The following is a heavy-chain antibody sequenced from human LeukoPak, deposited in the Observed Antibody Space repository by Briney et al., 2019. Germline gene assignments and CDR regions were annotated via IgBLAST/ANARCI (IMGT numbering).Heavy chain of an antibody. D-gene: IGHD3-10*01. Sequence: GGSLRLSCAASGFTFSSHGMSWVRQAPGKVLEWVSTISGSGDYTYYADSVKGRFTISRDNSKNTLYLQMNSLRAEDTAIYYCAKVTYGSGTYGAFDSWGQGTLVTVSS. CDR3: AKVTYGSGTYGAFDS. CDR2: ISGSGDYT. CDR1: GFTFSSHG. J-gene: IGHJ4*02. V-gene: IGHV3-23*01.